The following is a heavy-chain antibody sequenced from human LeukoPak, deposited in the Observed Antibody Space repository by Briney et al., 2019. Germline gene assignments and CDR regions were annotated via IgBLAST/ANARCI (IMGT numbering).Heavy chain of an antibody. CDR2: IYYSGST. CDR3: ARVAVNWLDP. D-gene: IGHD2-15*01. CDR1: GGSISSYY. J-gene: IGHJ5*02. V-gene: IGHV4-59*01. Sequence: SETLSLTCTVSGGSISSYYWSWIRQPPGKGLEWIGYIYYSGSTNYNPSLKSRVTISVDTSKNQFSLKLSSVTAADTAVYYCARVAVNWLDPWGQGTLVTVSS.